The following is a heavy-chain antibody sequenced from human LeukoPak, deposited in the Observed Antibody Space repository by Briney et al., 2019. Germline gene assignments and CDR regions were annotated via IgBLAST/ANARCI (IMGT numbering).Heavy chain of an antibody. D-gene: IGHD3-22*01. CDR1: GGSISTYY. V-gene: IGHV4-59*01. CDR3: ARSYDSRGYYYYGVDV. Sequence: PSETLSLPCTVSGGSISTYYWSWIRQPPGKGLEWISYIYYSGSTNYNPSLKSRVTISLDTSKNQFSLRLSSVTAADTAVYYCARSYDSRGYYYYGVDVWGQGTTVTVSS. J-gene: IGHJ6*02. CDR2: IYYSGST.